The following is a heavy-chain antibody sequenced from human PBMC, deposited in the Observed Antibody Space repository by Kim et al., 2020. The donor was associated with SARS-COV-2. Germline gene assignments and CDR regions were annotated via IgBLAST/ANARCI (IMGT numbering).Heavy chain of an antibody. V-gene: IGHV1-18*01. CDR1: GYSFRDFG. J-gene: IGHJ4*02. D-gene: IGHD3-3*01. Sequence: ASVKVSCKTSGYSFRDFGITWVRQAPGQGLQWMGWIRPYNFNTDYAPEFHGRVTMTTDPFTTTAYMEVGSLRSDDTAVYYCARGGITIFGVANDYWGQGTRVTVSS. CDR3: ARGGITIFGVANDY. CDR2: IRPYNFNT.